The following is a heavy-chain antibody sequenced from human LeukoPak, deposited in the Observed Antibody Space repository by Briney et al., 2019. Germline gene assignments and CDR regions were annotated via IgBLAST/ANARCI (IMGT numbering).Heavy chain of an antibody. CDR2: INHSGST. D-gene: IGHD3-16*02. J-gene: IGHJ5*02. CDR3: ARGSKNFVPYNWFDP. CDR1: GGSFSGYY. V-gene: IGHV4-34*01. Sequence: PSETLSLTCAVYGGSFSGYYWSWIRQPPGKGLEWIGEINHSGSTNYNPSLKSRVTISVDTSKNQFSLKLSSVIAADTAAYYCARGSKNFVPYNWFDPWGQGTLVTVSS.